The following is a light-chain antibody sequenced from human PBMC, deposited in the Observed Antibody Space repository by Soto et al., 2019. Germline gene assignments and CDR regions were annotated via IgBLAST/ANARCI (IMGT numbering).Light chain of an antibody. J-gene: IGKJ1*01. V-gene: IGKV1-6*01. CDR2: AAS. CDR1: QGIRNE. CDR3: LQDYNYPWT. Sequence: AIQMTQSPSSLSASVGDRVTITCRASQGIRNELGWYQQKPGKDPKFLIYAASSLQSGVPSRFSGSGSGTDFTLTINSLQPEDFATYYCLQDYNYPWTFGQGIKVEVK.